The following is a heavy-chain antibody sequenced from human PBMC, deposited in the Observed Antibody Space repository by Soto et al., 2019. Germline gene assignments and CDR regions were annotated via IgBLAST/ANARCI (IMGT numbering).Heavy chain of an antibody. D-gene: IGHD2-2*01. Sequence: EVQLLESGGGLVQPGGSLRLSCAVAGFTFSNYAMTWVRQAQGKGLEWVSAISGSGATTNYADSVKGRFTISRDNSKNTLHLHMSSLSAEDTAVAYCAAGGYCTRTTCLATDWGQGTLVTVSS. J-gene: IGHJ4*02. CDR1: GFTFSNYA. CDR2: ISGSGATT. CDR3: AAGGYCTRTTCLATD. V-gene: IGHV3-23*01.